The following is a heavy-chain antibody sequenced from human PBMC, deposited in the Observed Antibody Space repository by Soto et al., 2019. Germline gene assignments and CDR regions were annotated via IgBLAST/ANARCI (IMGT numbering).Heavy chain of an antibody. Sequence: QVQLQESGPGLVKPSQTLSLTCTVSGGPISSGGYYWSWIRQDPGKGLEWIGYIYYSGSTYYNPSLKSRVTISVDTSKNQFSLKLSSVTAADTAVYYCAREGSATPADWYFDLWGRGTLVTVSS. D-gene: IGHD3-10*01. CDR2: IYYSGST. CDR1: GGPISSGGYY. V-gene: IGHV4-31*03. CDR3: AREGSATPADWYFDL. J-gene: IGHJ2*01.